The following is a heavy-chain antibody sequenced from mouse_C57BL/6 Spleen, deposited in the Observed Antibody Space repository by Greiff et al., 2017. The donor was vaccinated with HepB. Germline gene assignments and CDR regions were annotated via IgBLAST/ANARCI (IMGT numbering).Heavy chain of an antibody. D-gene: IGHD1-1*01. J-gene: IGHJ2*01. V-gene: IGHV1-52*01. Sequence: QVQLQQPGAELVRPGSSVKLSCKASGYTFTSYWMHWVKQRPIQGLEWIGNIDPSDSETHYNQKFKDKATLTVDKSSSTAYMQLSSLTSEDSAVYYCARRRDYYGSSYWRYFDYWGQGTTLTVSS. CDR2: IDPSDSET. CDR3: ARRRDYYGSSYWRYFDY. CDR1: GYTFTSYW.